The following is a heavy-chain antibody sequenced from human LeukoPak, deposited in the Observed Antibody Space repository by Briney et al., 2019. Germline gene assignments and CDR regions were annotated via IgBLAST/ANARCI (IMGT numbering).Heavy chain of an antibody. CDR2: IRQDGDTK. Sequence: GGSLRLSCAASGLIVRGNSMSWVRQAPGKGLEWVANIRQDGDTKYYVDSVKGRFTISRDNAKNSLYLQMNSLRAEDTAVYYCARDKGDYDTSGSLFVFGGQGTLVTVSS. V-gene: IGHV3-7*03. D-gene: IGHD3-22*01. J-gene: IGHJ4*02. CDR3: ARDKGDYDTSGSLFVF. CDR1: GLIVRGNS.